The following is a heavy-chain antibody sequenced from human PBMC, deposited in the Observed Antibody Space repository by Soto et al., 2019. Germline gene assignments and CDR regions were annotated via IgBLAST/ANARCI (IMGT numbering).Heavy chain of an antibody. V-gene: IGHV1-3*01. Sequence: QVQLVQSGSEVKKPGASVRVTCKASGYTFTYNAIHWVRQAPGQRLEWMGWINDGNGDTKYSQKFQGRVTITTDTSASTAYMEPSSLRSEDTAVYFCARLPRIGVAVYDFWGQGTLVTVSS. J-gene: IGHJ4*02. CDR1: GYTFTYNA. D-gene: IGHD6-19*01. CDR2: INDGNGDT. CDR3: ARLPRIGVAVYDF.